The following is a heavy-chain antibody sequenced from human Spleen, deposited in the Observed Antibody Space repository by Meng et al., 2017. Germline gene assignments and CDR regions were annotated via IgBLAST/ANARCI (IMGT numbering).Heavy chain of an antibody. Sequence: QVQLQEVAPGLVQPSGTLSATCADSGGSISTTKWWNWVRQTPGKGLEWVGEIYHSGSPNYNPSLKSRVTMSVDKSKNQFSLKLTSVTAADTAVYYCASYNSGWPQFDSWGQGILVTVSS. CDR2: IYHSGSP. J-gene: IGHJ4*02. D-gene: IGHD6-19*01. V-gene: IGHV4-4*02. CDR3: ASYNSGWPQFDS. CDR1: GGSISTTKW.